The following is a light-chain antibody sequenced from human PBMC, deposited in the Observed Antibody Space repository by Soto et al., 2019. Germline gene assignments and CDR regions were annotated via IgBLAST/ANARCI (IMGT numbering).Light chain of an antibody. Sequence: EIVMTQSPATMSVSPGERATLSCRASQSVSSNLAWYQQKPGQAPRLLIYGASTRATGIPARFSGSGSGTEFTLTISSLQSEDFAVYYCQQYNNWPPIKFGQGTRREIK. CDR3: QQYNNWPPIK. CDR2: GAS. J-gene: IGKJ5*01. V-gene: IGKV3-15*01. CDR1: QSVSSN.